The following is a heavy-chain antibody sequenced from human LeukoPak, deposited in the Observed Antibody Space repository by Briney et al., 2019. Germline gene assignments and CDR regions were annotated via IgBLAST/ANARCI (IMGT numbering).Heavy chain of an antibody. CDR2: IYHSGST. Sequence: SQTLSLTCAVSGGSISSGGYSWCWIRQPPGKGLEWIGYIYHSGSTYYNPSLKSRVTISVDRSKNQFSQKLSSVTAADTAVYYCARAGDYVDYWGQGTLVTVSS. V-gene: IGHV4-30-2*01. D-gene: IGHD4-17*01. CDR3: ARAGDYVDY. CDR1: GGSISSGGYS. J-gene: IGHJ4*02.